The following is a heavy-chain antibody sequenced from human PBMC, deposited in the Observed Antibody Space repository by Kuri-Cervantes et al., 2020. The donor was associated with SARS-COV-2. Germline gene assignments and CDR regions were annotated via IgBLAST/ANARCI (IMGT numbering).Heavy chain of an antibody. V-gene: IGHV3-30*02. CDR3: AKLGILEWLSFDY. Sequence: GESLKIPCAASGFTFSSYGMHWVRQAPGKGLEWVAFIRYDGSNKYYADSVKGRFTISRDNSKNTLYLQMNSLRAADTAVYYCAKLGILEWLSFDYWGQGTLVTVSS. J-gene: IGHJ4*02. CDR1: GFTFSSYG. CDR2: IRYDGSNK. D-gene: IGHD3-3*01.